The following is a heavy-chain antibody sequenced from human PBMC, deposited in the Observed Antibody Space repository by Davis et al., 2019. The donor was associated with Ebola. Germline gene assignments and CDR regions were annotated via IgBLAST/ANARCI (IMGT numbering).Heavy chain of an antibody. CDR2: IYHSGST. CDR1: GYSISSGYY. J-gene: IGHJ4*02. D-gene: IGHD3-10*01. Sequence: SETLSLTCAVSGYSISSGYYWGWIRQPPGKGLEWIGSIYHSGSTYYNPSLKSRVTISVHTSKNQFSLKLSSVTAADTAVYYCASWYGSGSVSHFDYWGQGTLVTVSS. V-gene: IGHV4-38-2*01. CDR3: ASWYGSGSVSHFDY.